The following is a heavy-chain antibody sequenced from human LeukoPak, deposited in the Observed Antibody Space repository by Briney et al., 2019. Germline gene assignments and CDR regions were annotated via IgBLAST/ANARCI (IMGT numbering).Heavy chain of an antibody. CDR2: MNPNSGNT. J-gene: IGHJ4*02. CDR3: ARADYYDSSGYYFDFDY. CDR1: GYTCTSND. Sequence: ASGKVSCKASGYTCTSNDNNWVRQDTGQGLEWMGWMNPNSGNTGYAQKFQGRVTITRNTSISTAYMELSSLRSEDTAVYYCARADYYDSSGYYFDFDYWGQGTLVTVSS. D-gene: IGHD3-22*01. V-gene: IGHV1-8*03.